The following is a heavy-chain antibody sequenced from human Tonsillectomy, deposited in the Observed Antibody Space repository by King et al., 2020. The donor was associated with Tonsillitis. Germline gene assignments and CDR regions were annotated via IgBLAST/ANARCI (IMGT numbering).Heavy chain of an antibody. CDR1: GFTFGDYG. J-gene: IGHJ4*02. D-gene: IGHD3-22*01. CDR2: INWNGGST. Sequence: QLVQSGGGVVRPGGSLRLSCAASGFTFGDYGMSWVRHAPGKGLEWVSGINWNGGSTGYADSVKGRFTISRDNAKNSLYLQMNSLRAEDTALYYCAREGLRHYYDSSGYGYWGQGTLVTVSS. V-gene: IGHV3-20*04. CDR3: AREGLRHYYDSSGYGY.